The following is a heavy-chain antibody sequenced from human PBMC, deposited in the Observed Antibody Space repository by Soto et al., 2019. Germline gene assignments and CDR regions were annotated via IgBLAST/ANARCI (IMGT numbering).Heavy chain of an antibody. Sequence: SETLSLTCAVYGGSFSGYYWSCIRQPPGKGLEWIGEINHSGSTNYNPSLKSRVTISVDTSKNQFSLKLSSVTAADTAVYYCARGQGIYCSGGSCHSYYYMDVWGKGTTVTVSS. CDR2: INHSGST. V-gene: IGHV4-34*01. CDR3: ARGQGIYCSGGSCHSYYYMDV. D-gene: IGHD2-15*01. CDR1: GGSFSGYY. J-gene: IGHJ6*03.